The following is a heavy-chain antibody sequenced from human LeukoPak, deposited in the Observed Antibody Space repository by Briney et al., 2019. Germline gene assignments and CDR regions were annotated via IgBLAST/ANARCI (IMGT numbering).Heavy chain of an antibody. V-gene: IGHV3-30*02. Sequence: GSLRLSCAAAGFTFSSYGMHWVRQAPGKGLEWVAFIRYDGSNKYYADSVKGRFTISRDNSKNTLYLQMNSLRAEDTAVYYCATWPPETYSGAFDIWGQGTMVTVSS. J-gene: IGHJ3*02. CDR1: GFTFSSYG. D-gene: IGHD2-21*01. CDR3: ATWPPETYSGAFDI. CDR2: IRYDGSNK.